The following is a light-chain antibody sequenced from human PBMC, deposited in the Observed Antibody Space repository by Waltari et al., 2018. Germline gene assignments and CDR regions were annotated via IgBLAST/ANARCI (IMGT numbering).Light chain of an antibody. CDR1: PSVLFSSNNENY. CDR2: WAS. CDR3: QQYYSIPRS. J-gene: IGKJ2*03. Sequence: DIVMTQSPDSLAVSLGERATINCKSSPSVLFSSNNENYLAWYQQKPGQPPKLLIYWASTRESGVPDRFSGSGSGTDFTLTISSLQAEDVAVYYCQQYYSIPRSFGQGTKLEIK. V-gene: IGKV4-1*01.